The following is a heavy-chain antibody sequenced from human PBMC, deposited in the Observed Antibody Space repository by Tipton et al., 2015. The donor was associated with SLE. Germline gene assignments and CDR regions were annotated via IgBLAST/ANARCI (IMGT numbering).Heavy chain of an antibody. CDR2: ISWNSGNR. CDR1: GFTFDDHA. J-gene: IGHJ5*02. D-gene: IGHD1-1*01. CDR3: TRGNCTTDNCRALNWFDP. Sequence: SLRLSCAASGFTFDDHAMHWVRQAPGKGLEWVSGISWNSGNREYADSVKGRFSISRDNGKNSLYLQMNSLRVEDSAFYYCTRGNCTTDNCRALNWFDPWGQGALVTVSS. V-gene: IGHV3-9*01.